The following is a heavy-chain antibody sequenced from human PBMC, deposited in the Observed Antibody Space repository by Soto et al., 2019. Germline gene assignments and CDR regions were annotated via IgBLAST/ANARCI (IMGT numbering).Heavy chain of an antibody. D-gene: IGHD2-15*01. CDR3: ARVEGCSGGSCSGDWFDP. CDR1: GYTFTSYG. CDR2: ISAYNGNT. V-gene: IGHV1-18*01. Sequence: QVQLVQSGAEVKKPGASVKVSCKASGYTFTSYGISWVRQAPGQGLEWMGWISAYNGNTNYAQKLQGRVTMTTDTSTSTAYMQLRSLRSEDTAVYYCARVEGCSGGSCSGDWFDPWGQGTLVTVSS. J-gene: IGHJ5*02.